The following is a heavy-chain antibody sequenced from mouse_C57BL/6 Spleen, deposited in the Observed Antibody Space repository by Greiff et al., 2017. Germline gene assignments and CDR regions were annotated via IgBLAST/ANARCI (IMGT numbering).Heavy chain of an antibody. CDR1: GFTFSDYG. V-gene: IGHV5-17*01. CDR2: ISSGSSTI. Sequence: VKVVESGGGLVKPGGSLKLSCAASGFTFSDYGMHWVRQAPEKGLEWVAYISSGSSTIYYAATVKGRFTISRDNAKNNLFLQMNSLRSEDTAMYYCARGYYGRSAWFAYWGQETLVTGSA. CDR3: ARGYYGRSAWFAY. J-gene: IGHJ3*01. D-gene: IGHD1-1*01.